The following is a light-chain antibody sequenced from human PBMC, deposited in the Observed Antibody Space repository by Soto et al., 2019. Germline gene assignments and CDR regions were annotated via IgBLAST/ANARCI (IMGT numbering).Light chain of an antibody. CDR1: QSFTSTY. V-gene: IGKV3-20*01. Sequence: EIVLTQSPGTLSLSPGERATLSCRASQSFTSTYLAWYQQKPGQAPSLLIYGASIRATGIPDRFSGSGSGTDFTLTISSLELEDFAVYYCQQYGSSLLTFGGGTKV. CDR2: GAS. CDR3: QQYGSSLLT. J-gene: IGKJ4*01.